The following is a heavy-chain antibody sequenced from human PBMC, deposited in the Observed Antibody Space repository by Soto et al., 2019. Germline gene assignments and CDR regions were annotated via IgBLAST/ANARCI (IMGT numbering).Heavy chain of an antibody. D-gene: IGHD3-3*01. CDR1: GDSVSSNSAA. J-gene: IGHJ6*02. Sequence: SQTLSLTCAISGDSVSSNSAAWNWSRQSPSKGLEWLGRTYYRSKWYNDYAVSVKSRITINPVTSKHQFSLQLNSVPPEDTAVYYCARGGLGRITIFGVVIQNPRLGRMDVWGQGTTV. V-gene: IGHV6-1*01. CDR3: ARGGLGRITIFGVVIQNPRLGRMDV. CDR2: TYYRSKWYN.